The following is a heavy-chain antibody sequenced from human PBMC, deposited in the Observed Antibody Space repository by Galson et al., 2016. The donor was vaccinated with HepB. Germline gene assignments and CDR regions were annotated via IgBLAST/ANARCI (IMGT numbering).Heavy chain of an antibody. Sequence: SLRLSCAASGFTFSNAWMTWVRQAPGKGLEWLGRIKSKGSGGTADYAAPVKGRFIISRDDTKNTLYLQMNSLIIEDTAVYYCRWDDTEFLDFWGQGTKVTVSS. V-gene: IGHV3-15*01. CDR2: IKSKGSGGTA. CDR3: RWDDTEFLDF. D-gene: IGHD1-26*01. CDR1: GFTFSNAW. J-gene: IGHJ3*01.